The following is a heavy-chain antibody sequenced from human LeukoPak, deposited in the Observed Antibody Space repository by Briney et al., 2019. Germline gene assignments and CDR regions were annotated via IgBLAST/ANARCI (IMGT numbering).Heavy chain of an antibody. V-gene: IGHV4-59*08. D-gene: IGHD5-18*01. CDR1: ADSISSFY. J-gene: IGHJ4*02. CDR2: IYYTGNT. CDR3: ATLAGYINGVTSDF. Sequence: PSETLSLTCTVSADSISSFYWSWIRQPPGKGLEWIGYIYYTGNTNYNPSLKSRVTISVDTSRNQFSLKLTSVTAADTAVYYCATLAGYINGVTSDFWGQGTLVTVSS.